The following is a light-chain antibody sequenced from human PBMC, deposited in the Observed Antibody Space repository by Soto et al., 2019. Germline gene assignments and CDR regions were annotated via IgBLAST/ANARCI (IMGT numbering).Light chain of an antibody. CDR1: QRISEY. CDR3: QQRSSPPWT. V-gene: IGKV3-11*01. Sequence: VLTQSPATLSLSPGERATLSCRASQRISEYLAWYQQKPGQPPRLVIYDTSIRATGVPARFSGSGSGTEFTLTITDLEPEDFAVYYCQQRSSPPWTFGQGTKVEFK. J-gene: IGKJ1*01. CDR2: DTS.